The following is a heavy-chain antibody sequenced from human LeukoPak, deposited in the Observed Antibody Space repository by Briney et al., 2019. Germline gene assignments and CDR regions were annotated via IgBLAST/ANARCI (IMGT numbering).Heavy chain of an antibody. Sequence: SETLSLTCTVSGGSISSYYWSWIRQPAGKGLEWIGRIYTSGSTNYNPSLKSRVTMSVDTSKNQFSLKLSSVTAADTAVYYCARRRAGRYFDWLLSSFDYWGQGTLVTVSS. V-gene: IGHV4-4*07. D-gene: IGHD3-9*01. J-gene: IGHJ4*02. CDR1: GGSISSYY. CDR3: ARRRAGRYFDWLLSSFDY. CDR2: IYTSGST.